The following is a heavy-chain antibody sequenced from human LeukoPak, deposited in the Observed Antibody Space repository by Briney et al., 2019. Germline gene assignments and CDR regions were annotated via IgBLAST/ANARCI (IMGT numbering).Heavy chain of an antibody. CDR3: AREARLTRYYDILTGYIDY. V-gene: IGHV4-38-2*02. CDR1: GYSISSGYY. J-gene: IGHJ4*02. D-gene: IGHD3-9*01. CDR2: IYHSGST. Sequence: SETPSLTCTVSGYSISSGYYWGWIRQPPGKGLEWIGGIYHSGSTYYNPSLKSRVTISVDTSKNQFSLKLSSVTAADTAVYYCAREARLTRYYDILTGYIDYWGQGTLVTVSS.